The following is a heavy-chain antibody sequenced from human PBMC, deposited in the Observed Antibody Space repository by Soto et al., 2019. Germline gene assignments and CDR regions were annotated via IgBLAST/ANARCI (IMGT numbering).Heavy chain of an antibody. V-gene: IGHV3-11*01. CDR2: ISSSGSTI. Sequence: QVQVVESGGGLVKPGGSLRLSCAASGFTFSDYYMSWVRQAPGKGLEWISYISSSGSTIFYAPSVKGRFTISRDNAKNSLGLQMDRLRADDTAVYFCARGGYCSGGRCLWKSTGLDVWGRGTTVTVSS. J-gene: IGHJ6*02. D-gene: IGHD2-15*01. CDR3: ARGGYCSGGRCLWKSTGLDV. CDR1: GFTFSDYY.